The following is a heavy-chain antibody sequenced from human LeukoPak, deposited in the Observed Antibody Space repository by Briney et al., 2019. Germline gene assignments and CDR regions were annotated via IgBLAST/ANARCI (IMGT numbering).Heavy chain of an antibody. CDR1: GASISGSGYY. D-gene: IGHD3-10*01. CDR2: IYYTGST. J-gene: IGHJ6*03. Sequence: SETLSLTCAVSGASISGSGYYLGWLRQPPGKGLVWIGNIYYTGSTYYNASLQSRITISIAMTKNQFSLKLTSVTAADPALYYCATGKKEGIEMFRGIIRNKRYSYNDGGGKGTAITFS. V-gene: IGHV4-39*07. CDR3: ATGKKEGIEMFRGIIRNKRYSYNDG.